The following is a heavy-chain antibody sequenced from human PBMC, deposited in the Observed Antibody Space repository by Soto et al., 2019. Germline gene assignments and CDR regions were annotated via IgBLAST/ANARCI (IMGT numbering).Heavy chain of an antibody. J-gene: IGHJ6*02. CDR3: AKDPGAAHYYYYGMDV. D-gene: IGHD6-13*01. CDR2: ISGSGGST. Sequence: EVQLLESGGGLVQPGGSLRLSCAASGFTFSSYAMSWVRQAPGKGLEWVSAISGSGGSTYYADSVKGRFTISRDNSKNTLYLQMNSLRAEDTAVYYCAKDPGAAHYYYYGMDVWGQGTTVTVSS. V-gene: IGHV3-23*01. CDR1: GFTFSSYA.